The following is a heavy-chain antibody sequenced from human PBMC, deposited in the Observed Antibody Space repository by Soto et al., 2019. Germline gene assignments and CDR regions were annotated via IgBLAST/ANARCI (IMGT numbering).Heavy chain of an antibody. J-gene: IGHJ6*02. V-gene: IGHV3-33*01. CDR3: ARDQPYYYDKSGYEGYYGMDV. CDR2: IWYDGSTK. CDR1: GFTFSTYG. Sequence: QVQLVESGGGVVQPGRSLRLSCAASGFTFSTYGMHWVRQAPGKGLEWVAGIWYDGSTKYYADSVKGRFTISRDNSKNTLYLQMNSLRAEDTAVYYCARDQPYYYDKSGYEGYYGMDVWGQGPTVTVSS. D-gene: IGHD3-22*01.